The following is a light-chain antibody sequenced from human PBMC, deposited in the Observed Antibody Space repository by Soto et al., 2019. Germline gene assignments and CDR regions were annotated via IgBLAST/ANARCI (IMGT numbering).Light chain of an antibody. V-gene: IGKV3-20*01. CDR1: QSVSSSY. Sequence: EIVLTQSPGTLSLSPGERATLSCRASQSVSSSYLAWYQQKPGQAPRLLIDGASSRATGIPDRFSGSGSGTDFTLTISRLEPEDLAVYYCQQYGSSPWTFGQGTKVDIK. CDR3: QQYGSSPWT. J-gene: IGKJ1*01. CDR2: GAS.